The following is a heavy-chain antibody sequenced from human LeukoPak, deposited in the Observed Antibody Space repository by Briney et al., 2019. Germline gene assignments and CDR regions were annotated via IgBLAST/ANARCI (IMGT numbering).Heavy chain of an antibody. V-gene: IGHV4-34*01. J-gene: IGHJ5*02. CDR3: ARGLNFDP. CDR1: GGSISSYY. CDR2: INHSGST. Sequence: SETLSLTCTVSGGSISSYYWSWIRQPPGKGLEWIGEINHSGSTNYNPSLKSRVTISVDTSKNQFSLKLSSVTAADTAVYYCARGLNFDPWGQGTLVTVSS.